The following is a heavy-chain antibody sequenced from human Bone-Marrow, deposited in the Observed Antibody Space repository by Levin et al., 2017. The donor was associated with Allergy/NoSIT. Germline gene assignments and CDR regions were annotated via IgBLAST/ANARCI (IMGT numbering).Heavy chain of an antibody. CDR2: ISGSGGST. V-gene: IGHV3-23*01. D-gene: IGHD1-26*01. CDR3: AKSGRWELLQFGL. CDR1: GFTFSSYA. Sequence: PGGSLRLSCAASGFTFSSYAMSWVRQAPGKGLEWVSAISGSGGSTYYADSVKGRFTISRVNYKNTLYLQMNSLRAEDTAVYYCAKSGRWELLQFGLWGQGTLVTVSS. J-gene: IGHJ4*02.